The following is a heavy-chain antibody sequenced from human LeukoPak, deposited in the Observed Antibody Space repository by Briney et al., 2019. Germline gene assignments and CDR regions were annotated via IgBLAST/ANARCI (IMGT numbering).Heavy chain of an antibody. Sequence: GGSLRLFCAASGFPLSNNGMIWVREARGKGVEGVSGISLIGDITYYADSVKGRFTISRDNSKNTLYLEVISLTAEDTAVYYCARDLIYYDSSGSDNWGQGTLVTVSS. CDR3: ARDLIYYDSSGSDN. V-gene: IGHV3-23*01. CDR1: GFPLSNNG. CDR2: ISLIGDIT. J-gene: IGHJ4*02. D-gene: IGHD3-22*01.